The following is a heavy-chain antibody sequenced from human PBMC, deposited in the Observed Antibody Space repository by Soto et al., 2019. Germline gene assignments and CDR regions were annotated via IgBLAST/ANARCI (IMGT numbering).Heavy chain of an antibody. CDR3: ARWGTEHSSSHKYGFDA. D-gene: IGHD6-6*01. J-gene: IGHJ6*02. CDR1: GGSISNGDYS. CDR2: VSYRGGA. V-gene: IGHV4-30-4*08. Sequence: QVQLQESGPGLVKSSQTLSHTCTVSGGSISNGDYSWTWIRQLPGRGLEWIGNVSYRGGAHYNPSLQSRVTISLDTSKTQFSMKLRSVTAADTAMYYCARWGTEHSSSHKYGFDAWGQGTMVIVSS.